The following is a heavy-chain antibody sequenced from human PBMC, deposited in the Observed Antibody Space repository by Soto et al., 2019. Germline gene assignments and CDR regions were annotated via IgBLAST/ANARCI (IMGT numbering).Heavy chain of an antibody. J-gene: IGHJ4*02. CDR3: ARGREHYYDSSGYYYFDY. V-gene: IGHV3-33*01. CDR1: GFTFSNYG. D-gene: IGHD3-22*01. CDR2: IWYDGSNK. Sequence: PVGSLRLSCVASGFTFSNYGMHWVRQAPGEGLEWVALIWYDGSNKFYADSVKGRFTLSRDNSKNTLYLQMNSLRAEDTAVYYCARGREHYYDSSGYYYFDYWGQGTLVTVSS.